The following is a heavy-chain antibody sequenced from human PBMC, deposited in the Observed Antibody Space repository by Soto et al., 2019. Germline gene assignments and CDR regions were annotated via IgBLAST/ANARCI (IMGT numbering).Heavy chain of an antibody. J-gene: IGHJ6*02. D-gene: IGHD1-7*01. CDR2: IKHDGSEK. CDR1: GFTFSSYW. Sequence: PGGSLRLSCAASGFTFSSYWMSWVRQAPGKGLEWVANIKHDGSEKYYVDSVKGRFTISRDNAKNSLYLQMNSLRAEDTAVYYCARTNYVGHYYYYYGTDVWGQGTTVTVSS. V-gene: IGHV3-7*03. CDR3: ARTNYVGHYYYYYGTDV.